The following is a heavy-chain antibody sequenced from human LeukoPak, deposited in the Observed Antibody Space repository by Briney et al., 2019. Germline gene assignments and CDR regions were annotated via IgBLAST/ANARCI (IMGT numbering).Heavy chain of an antibody. V-gene: IGHV4-34*01. CDR3: ARLRSGSYL. CDR2: INHSGST. J-gene: IGHJ4*02. Sequence: SETLSLTCAVYGGSFSGYYWSWIRQPPGKGLEWIGEINHSGSTNYNPSLKRRVTISVDTSKNQFSLKLSSVTAADTAVYYCARLRSGSYLGGQGTLVTVSS. D-gene: IGHD1-26*01. CDR1: GGSFSGYY.